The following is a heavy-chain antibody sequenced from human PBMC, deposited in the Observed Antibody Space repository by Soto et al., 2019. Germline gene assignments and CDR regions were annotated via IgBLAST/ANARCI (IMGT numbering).Heavy chain of an antibody. J-gene: IGHJ4*02. V-gene: IGHV3-30*18. Sequence: QVQLVESGGGVVQPGRSLRLSCAASGFIFSTYGMHWVRQAPGKGLEWLSVISYDGNNKYYADSVKGRFTISRDNSKTTLGLQLDSLRTEDTAVYYCANDLLLTTITTVGDWGQGTLVTVSS. CDR1: GFIFSTYG. CDR3: ANDLLLTTITTVGD. CDR2: ISYDGNNK. D-gene: IGHD4-17*01.